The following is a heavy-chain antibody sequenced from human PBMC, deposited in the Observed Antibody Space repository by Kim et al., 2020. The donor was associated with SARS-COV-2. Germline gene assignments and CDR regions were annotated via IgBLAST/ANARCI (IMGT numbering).Heavy chain of an antibody. D-gene: IGHD6-13*01. V-gene: IGHV4-59*01. CDR1: GGSISSYY. J-gene: IGHJ5*02. CDR3: AREFIAAAGPEYNWFDP. Sequence: SETLSLTCTVSGGSISSYYWSWIRQPPGKGLEWIGYIYYSGSTNYNPSLKSRVTISVDTSKNQFSLKLSSVTAADTAVYYCAREFIAAAGPEYNWFDPWGQGTLVTVSS. CDR2: IYYSGST.